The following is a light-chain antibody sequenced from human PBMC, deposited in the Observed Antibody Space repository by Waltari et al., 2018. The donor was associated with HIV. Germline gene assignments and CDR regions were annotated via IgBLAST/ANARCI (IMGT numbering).Light chain of an antibody. V-gene: IGLV3-25*03. CDR2: KDT. Sequence: SFELTQPPSVSVSPGQTARITRSGDALARQYVYWYQQKPGQAPVVVIYKDTERPSGIPERFSGSSSGTTVTLTINGVQAEDEADYYCQSADTGGTRVFGSGTKVTVL. CDR1: ALARQY. J-gene: IGLJ1*01. CDR3: QSADTGGTRV.